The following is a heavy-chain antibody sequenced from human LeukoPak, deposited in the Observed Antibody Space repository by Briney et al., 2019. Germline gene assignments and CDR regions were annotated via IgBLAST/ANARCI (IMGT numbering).Heavy chain of an antibody. D-gene: IGHD3-10*01. J-gene: IGHJ4*02. CDR3: AKDDAWLRFGE. V-gene: IGHV3-23*01. CDR1: GFTFSSYG. CDR2: ISPSADIK. Sequence: PGGSLRLSCAASGFTFSSYGMNWVRQAPGKGLEWVSGISPSADIKYYADSVKGRFTISRDNSKNMLYLELISLTADDTAVYYCAKDDAWLRFGEWSQGTLVTVSS.